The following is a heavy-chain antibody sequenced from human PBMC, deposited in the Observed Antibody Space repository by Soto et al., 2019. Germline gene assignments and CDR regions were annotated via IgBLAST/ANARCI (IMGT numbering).Heavy chain of an antibody. CDR1: GFTFSSYA. CDR2: ISGSGGST. D-gene: IGHD2-15*01. J-gene: IGHJ5*02. Sequence: GGSLRLSCAASGFTFSSYAMSWVRQAPGKGLEWVSAISGSGGSTYYADSGKGRFTISRDNSKNTLYLQMNSLRAEDTAVYYCAKYYVVVVAAPLETPSNWFDPWGQGTLVTVSS. V-gene: IGHV3-23*01. CDR3: AKYYVVVVAAPLETPSNWFDP.